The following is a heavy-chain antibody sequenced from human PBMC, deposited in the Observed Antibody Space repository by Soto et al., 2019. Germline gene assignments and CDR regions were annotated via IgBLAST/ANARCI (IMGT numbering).Heavy chain of an antibody. Sequence: VGSLRLSCAASGFTFSTYWMHWVRQAPGKGLVWVSRIDGDGSRTTYADSVKGRFTISRDNAKNTLYLQMNSLTVEETAVYYCARGPPEDGSYYPGHYWGQGTLVTVSS. J-gene: IGHJ4*02. D-gene: IGHD1-26*01. V-gene: IGHV3-74*01. CDR1: GFTFSTYW. CDR3: ARGPPEDGSYYPGHY. CDR2: IDGDGSRT.